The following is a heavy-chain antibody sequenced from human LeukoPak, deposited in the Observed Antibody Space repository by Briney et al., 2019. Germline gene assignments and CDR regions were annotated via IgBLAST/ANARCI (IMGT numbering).Heavy chain of an antibody. CDR3: AKDRGVGATSCLDY. J-gene: IGHJ4*02. Sequence: GGSLRLSCAASGFTFSSYWMTWVRQAPGKGLEWVANIKQDGSEKYYVDSVKGQFTISRDNAKNSLYLQMNSLRAEDTAVYYCAKDRGVGATSCLDYWGQGTLVTVSS. CDR1: GFTFSSYW. CDR2: IKQDGSEK. V-gene: IGHV3-7*03. D-gene: IGHD1-26*01.